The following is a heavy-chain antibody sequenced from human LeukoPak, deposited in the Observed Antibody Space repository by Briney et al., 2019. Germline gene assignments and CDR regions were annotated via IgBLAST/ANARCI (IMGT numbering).Heavy chain of an antibody. CDR1: GFTFSSYG. V-gene: IGHV3-30*18. Sequence: GGSLRLSCAASGFTFSSYGMHWVRQAPGKGLEWVAVISYDGSNKYYADSVKGRFTISRDNSKNTLYLQMSSLRAEDTAVYYCAKVCRWELQIDYWGQGTLVTVSS. J-gene: IGHJ4*02. CDR3: AKVCRWELQIDY. CDR2: ISYDGSNK. D-gene: IGHD1-26*01.